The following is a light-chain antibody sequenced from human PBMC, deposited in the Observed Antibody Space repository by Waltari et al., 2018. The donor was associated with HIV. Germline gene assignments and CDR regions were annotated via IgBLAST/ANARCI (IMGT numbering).Light chain of an antibody. V-gene: IGLV3-19*01. CDR3: NSRDSSGNHLVV. CDR1: SLRSYY. J-gene: IGLJ2*01. Sequence: SSELTQDPAVSVALGQTVRITCQGDSLRSYYASWYQQKPGQAPVLVILGKNNRPSGIPDRFSGSSSGNTASLTITGAQAEDEADYYCNSRDSSGNHLVVFGGGTKLTVL. CDR2: GKN.